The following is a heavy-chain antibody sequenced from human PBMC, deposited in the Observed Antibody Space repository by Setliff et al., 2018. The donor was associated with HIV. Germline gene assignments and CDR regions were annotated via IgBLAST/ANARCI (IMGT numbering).Heavy chain of an antibody. V-gene: IGHV3-15*01. Sequence: GGSLRLSCAPSGFAFTNVWMGWVRQAPGKGLDWGGRIKRKYEGAATDDATSVKGRVTISRYESNNTVYLEMNSLKTEDTAMYYCARGRLLWSGSYYYYYMDVWGKGTTVTVSS. CDR2: IKRKYEGAAT. CDR3: ARGRLLWSGSYYYYYMDV. J-gene: IGHJ6*03. CDR1: GFAFTNVW. D-gene: IGHD3-10*01.